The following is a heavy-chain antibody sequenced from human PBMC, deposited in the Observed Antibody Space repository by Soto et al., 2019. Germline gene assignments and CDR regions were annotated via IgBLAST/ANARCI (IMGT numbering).Heavy chain of an antibody. CDR3: AQEAFWSGYRSPWFDP. D-gene: IGHD3-3*01. V-gene: IGHV1-69*12. J-gene: IGHJ5*02. CDR1: GGTFSSYA. CDR2: IIPIFGTA. Sequence: QVQLVQSGAEVKKPGSSVKVSCKASGGTFSSYAISWVRQAPGQGLEGMGGIIPIFGTANYAQKFQGRVTITADESTSTAYMELSSLRSEDTAVYYCAQEAFWSGYRSPWFDPWGQGTLVTVSS.